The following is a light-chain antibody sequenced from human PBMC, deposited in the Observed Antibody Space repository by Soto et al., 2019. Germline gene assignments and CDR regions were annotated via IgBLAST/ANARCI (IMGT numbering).Light chain of an antibody. CDR2: AAS. CDR1: QSISRY. V-gene: IGKV1-39*01. J-gene: IGKJ3*01. Sequence: DIQMTQAPSSLSASVGDRVTITCRASQSISRYVNWYQQKPRTAPRLLIFAASSLQGGVPSRFSGSGSGTDFTLTISSLQPEDFATYYCQHTYNTPFTFGPGTKVDIK. CDR3: QHTYNTPFT.